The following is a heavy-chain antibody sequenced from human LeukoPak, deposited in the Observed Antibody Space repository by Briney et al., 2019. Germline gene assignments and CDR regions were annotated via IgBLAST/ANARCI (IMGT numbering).Heavy chain of an antibody. D-gene: IGHD2-21*02. J-gene: IGHJ4*02. CDR2: ISGSGGST. CDR1: GFTFSSYA. V-gene: IGHV3-23*01. CDR3: AKDLVVVTAANFDY. Sequence: SGGSLRLSCAASGFTFSSYAMSWVRQAPGKGLEWVSAISGSGGSTYYADSVKGRFTISRDNSKNTLYLQMNSLRAEDTAVYYCAKDLVVVTAANFDYWGQGTLVTVSS.